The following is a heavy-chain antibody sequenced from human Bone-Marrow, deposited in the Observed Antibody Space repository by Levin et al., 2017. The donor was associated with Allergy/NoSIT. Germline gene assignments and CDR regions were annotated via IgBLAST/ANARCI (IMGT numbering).Heavy chain of an antibody. J-gene: IGHJ6*02. CDR2: ISWDSGSV. CDR1: GFTFDDHS. Sequence: PGGSLRLSCTASGFTFDDHSMHWVRQPPGKGLEWVASISWDSGSVAYVDSVKGRFTITRDHAESSLYLQMNGLRGEDTAFYYCAKDRGPFNWLSNHNYFGMDVWGQGTTVTVSS. D-gene: IGHD3-9*01. CDR3: AKDRGPFNWLSNHNYFGMDV. V-gene: IGHV3-9*01.